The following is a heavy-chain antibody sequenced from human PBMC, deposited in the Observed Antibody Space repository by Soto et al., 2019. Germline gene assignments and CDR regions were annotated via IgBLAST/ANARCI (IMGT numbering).Heavy chain of an antibody. Sequence: GGSLRLSCAASGFTFSSYAMSWVRQAPGKGLEWVSAISGSGGSTYYADSVKGRFTISRDNSKNTLYLQMNSLRAEDTAVYYCAKPFIVATTLDYFDYWGQGTLVTVSS. J-gene: IGHJ4*02. V-gene: IGHV3-23*01. CDR2: ISGSGGST. CDR3: AKPFIVATTLDYFDY. CDR1: GFTFSSYA. D-gene: IGHD5-12*01.